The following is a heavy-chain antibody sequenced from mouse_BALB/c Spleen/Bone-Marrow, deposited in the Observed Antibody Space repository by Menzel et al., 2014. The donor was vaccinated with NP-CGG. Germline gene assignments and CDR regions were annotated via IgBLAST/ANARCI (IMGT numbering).Heavy chain of an antibody. CDR1: GYTFTSYW. CDR3: ARYDYDDWFAY. CDR2: INPSTGYT. Sequence: QVQLKQPGAELAKPGASVKMSCKASGYTFTSYWMHWVKQRPGQGLEWIGYINPSTGYTEYNQKFKDKATLTADKSSSTAYMQLSSLISENSAVYYCARYDYDDWFAYWGQGTLVTVSA. J-gene: IGHJ3*01. D-gene: IGHD2-4*01. V-gene: IGHV1-7*01.